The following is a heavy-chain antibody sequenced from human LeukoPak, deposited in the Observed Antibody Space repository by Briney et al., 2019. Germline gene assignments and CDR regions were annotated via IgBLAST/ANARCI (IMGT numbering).Heavy chain of an antibody. J-gene: IGHJ4*02. CDR3: ARGQADYGDYVLD. CDR2: ISSSGSTI. Sequence: GGSLTLSCAASGFTFSSYEMNWVRQAPGKGLEWVSYISSSGSTIYYADSVKGRFTISRDNAKNSLYLQMNSLRAEDTAVYYCARGQADYGDYVLDWGQGTLVTVSS. D-gene: IGHD4-17*01. V-gene: IGHV3-48*03. CDR1: GFTFSSYE.